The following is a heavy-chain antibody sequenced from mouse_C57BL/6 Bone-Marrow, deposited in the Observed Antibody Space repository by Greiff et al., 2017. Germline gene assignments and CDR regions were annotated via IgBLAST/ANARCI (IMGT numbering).Heavy chain of an antibody. D-gene: IGHD2-4*01. Sequence: EVQLQQSGPELVKPGASVKISCKASGYTFTDYYMNWVKQSHGKSLEWIGDINPNNGGTSYNQKFKGKATLTVDKSSSTDYMELRSLTSEDSAVYYCARSKDYPFAYWGQGTLVTVSA. CDR3: ARSKDYPFAY. CDR2: INPNNGGT. V-gene: IGHV1-26*01. J-gene: IGHJ3*01. CDR1: GYTFTDYY.